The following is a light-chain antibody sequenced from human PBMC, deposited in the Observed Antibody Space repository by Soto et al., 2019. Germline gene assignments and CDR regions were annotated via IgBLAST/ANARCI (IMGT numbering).Light chain of an antibody. V-gene: IGKV1-5*03. Sequence: IQITQSPSTRARSACDSGTSTCRASQTISSWLACYQQKPGKAPKLLIYKASTLKSGVPSRFSGSGSGTDFTLTISRLEPEDFAVYYCQQYGSSPLTFGGGTKVDIK. J-gene: IGKJ4*01. CDR3: QQYGSSPLT. CDR1: QTISSW. CDR2: KAS.